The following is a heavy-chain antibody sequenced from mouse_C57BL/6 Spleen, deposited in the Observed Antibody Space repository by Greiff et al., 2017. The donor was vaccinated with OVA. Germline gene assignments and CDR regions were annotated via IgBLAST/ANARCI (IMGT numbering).Heavy chain of an antibody. Sequence: VQLQQSGAELVRPGSSVKMSCKTSGSTFTSSGLNWVQPRPGQGLAWIGYIYIGNGYTEYNEKFKGKATLTSDTSSSTAYMQLSSLTSEDSAIYFCARGEPNWEAMDYWGQGTSVTVSS. CDR1: GSTFTSSG. D-gene: IGHD4-1*01. CDR2: IYIGNGYT. CDR3: ARGEPNWEAMDY. J-gene: IGHJ4*01. V-gene: IGHV1-58*01.